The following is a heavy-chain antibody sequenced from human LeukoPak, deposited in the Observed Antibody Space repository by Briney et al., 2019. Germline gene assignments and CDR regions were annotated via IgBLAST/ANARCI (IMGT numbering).Heavy chain of an antibody. CDR1: GFTFSSYW. CDR3: ARDQSRIDSSYDY. J-gene: IGHJ4*02. Sequence: GGSLRLSXAASGFTFSSYWMSWVGQAPGKGLEWVANIKQDGSEKYYVDSVKGRFTISRDNAKNSLYLQMNSLRAEDTAVYYSARDQSRIDSSYDYWGQGTLVTVSS. CDR2: IKQDGSEK. D-gene: IGHD3-22*01. V-gene: IGHV3-7*01.